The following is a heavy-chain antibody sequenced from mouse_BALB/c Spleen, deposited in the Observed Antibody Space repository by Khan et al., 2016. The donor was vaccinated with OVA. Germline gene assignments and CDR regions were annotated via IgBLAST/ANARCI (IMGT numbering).Heavy chain of an antibody. CDR1: GFTFSSYS. Sequence: EVELVESGGDLVKPGGSLKLSCAASGFTFSSYSMSWVRQTPDKRLEWVATISTGGDYTYYPDNVKGRFIISRDDAKTTLYLQMSSLKSEDTAMYYGGGHLTGSFDYWGQGTLVTVSA. CDR3: GGHLTGSFDY. V-gene: IGHV5-6*01. J-gene: IGHJ3*01. CDR2: ISTGGDYT. D-gene: IGHD4-1*01.